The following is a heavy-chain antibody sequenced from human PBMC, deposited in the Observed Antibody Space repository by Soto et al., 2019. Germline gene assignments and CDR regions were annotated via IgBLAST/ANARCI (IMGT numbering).Heavy chain of an antibody. V-gene: IGHV4-30-2*01. CDR2: IYDSGST. D-gene: IGHD6-6*01. CDR3: ASSSSSYYYYYYGMDV. Sequence: PSETLSLTCAVSGDSISRGGYSWTWIRQPPGKALEWIGNIYDSGSTSYNPSLKSRVTMSVDTSKNQFSLRLTSVTAEDTAVYYCASSSSSYYYYYYGMDVWGQGTTVTVSS. J-gene: IGHJ6*02. CDR1: GDSISRGGYS.